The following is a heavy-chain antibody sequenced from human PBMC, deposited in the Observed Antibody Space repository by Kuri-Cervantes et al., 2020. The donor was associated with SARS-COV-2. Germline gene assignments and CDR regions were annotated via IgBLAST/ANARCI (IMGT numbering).Heavy chain of an antibody. Sequence: GESLKISCAASGFTFSSYATHWVRQAPGKGLEWVAVISYDGSNKYYADSVKGRFTISRDNSKNTLYLQMNSLRAEDTAVYYCAREKLAGYYYYYVDVWGKGTTVTVSS. J-gene: IGHJ6*03. V-gene: IGHV3-30-3*01. CDR2: ISYDGSNK. CDR1: GFTFSSYA. CDR3: AREKLAGYYYYYVDV. D-gene: IGHD1-1*01.